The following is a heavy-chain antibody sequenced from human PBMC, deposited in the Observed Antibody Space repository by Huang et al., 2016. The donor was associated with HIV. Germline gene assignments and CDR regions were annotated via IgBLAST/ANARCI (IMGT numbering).Heavy chain of an antibody. CDR3: AKDWGYDFGAFDF. J-gene: IGHJ3*01. V-gene: IGHV3-9*01. CDR1: GFTFDDYA. CDR2: MNWKSGNI. Sequence: EVQLVESGGGLVRPGRSLRLSCAASGFTFDDYAMHWVRQTPGEGLEWVSGMNWKSGNIAYADSVRGRFTISRDNAKNSLYLQMNSLRPEDTALYYCAKDWGYDFGAFDFWGRGTMVTVSS. D-gene: IGHD3-16*01.